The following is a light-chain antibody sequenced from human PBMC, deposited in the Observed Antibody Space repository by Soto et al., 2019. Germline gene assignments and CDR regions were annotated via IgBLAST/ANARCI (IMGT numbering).Light chain of an antibody. CDR3: QQRSNWPARYT. Sequence: EIVLTQSPATLSLSPGERATLSCRASQSVSSYLAWYQQKPGQAPRLLIYDASNRATGIPARFSGSGSGTDFTLTISSLVPEDFAVYYCQQRSNWPARYTFGQGTKLEIK. J-gene: IGKJ2*01. CDR1: QSVSSY. V-gene: IGKV3-11*01. CDR2: DAS.